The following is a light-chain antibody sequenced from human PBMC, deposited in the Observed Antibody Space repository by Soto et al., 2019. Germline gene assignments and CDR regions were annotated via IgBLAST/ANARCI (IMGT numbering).Light chain of an antibody. J-gene: IGKJ1*01. CDR2: KAS. Sequence: DIQLIQSPATLSVSVGGRATLTCRASQTISSWLAWYQQKPGKAPKLLIYKASTFNSGVPSRFSGSGSGTEFTLTISSLQPDDFETYYCQHYNSYSEAFGQGTKVDIK. CDR1: QTISSW. CDR3: QHYNSYSEA. V-gene: IGKV1-5*03.